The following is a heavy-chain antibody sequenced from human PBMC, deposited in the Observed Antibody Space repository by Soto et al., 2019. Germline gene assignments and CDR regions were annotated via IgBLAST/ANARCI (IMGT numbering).Heavy chain of an antibody. CDR1: GGSISSYY. CDR2: IYSSGTT. D-gene: IGHD2-21*02. J-gene: IGHJ4*02. V-gene: IGHV4-4*07. Sequence: QVRLQESGPGLVKPSETLSLTCTVSGGSISSYYWNWIRQPAGKGLEWIGRIYSSGTTNYNPSLKSRVTMSVDTSKNQFSLKLNSVTAADTAVYYCARMGYGTTYIGGYFLFDYWGKGTLVPVSS. CDR3: ARMGYGTTYIGGYFLFDY.